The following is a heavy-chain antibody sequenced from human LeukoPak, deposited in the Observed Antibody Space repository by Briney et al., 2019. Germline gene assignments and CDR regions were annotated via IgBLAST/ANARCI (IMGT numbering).Heavy chain of an antibody. CDR1: GGSISSGGYS. V-gene: IGHV4-30-4*07. D-gene: IGHD6-13*01. CDR3: ARDVREYSSSWFDY. Sequence: KPSQTLSLTCAVSGGSISSGGYSWSWIRQPPGKGLEWIGYIYYSGSTYYNPSLKSRVTISVDTSKNQFSLKLSSVTAADTAVYYCARDVREYSSSWFDYWGQGTLVTVSS. CDR2: IYYSGST. J-gene: IGHJ4*02.